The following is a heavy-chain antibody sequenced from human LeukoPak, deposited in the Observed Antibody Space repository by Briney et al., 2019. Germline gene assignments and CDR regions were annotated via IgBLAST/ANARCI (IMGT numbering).Heavy chain of an antibody. CDR2: ISPYNGNT. D-gene: IGHD3-22*01. J-gene: IGHJ4*02. CDR3: ARGSPPRVYYDRSGYYSYYFDY. Sequence: ASVKVTCKASGYKFTNYGISWVRQAPGQGLEWMGWISPYNGNTIYAQKLQGRVTMTTDTSTSTAYMELRSLRSDDTAVYYCARGSPPRVYYDRSGYYSYYFDYWGQGTLVTVSS. CDR1: GYKFTNYG. V-gene: IGHV1-18*01.